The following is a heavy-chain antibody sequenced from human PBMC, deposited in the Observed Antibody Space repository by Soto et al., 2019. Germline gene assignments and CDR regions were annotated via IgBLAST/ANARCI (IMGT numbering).Heavy chain of an antibody. CDR1: GAFITSNSYY. J-gene: IGHJ4*02. CDR2: IYFSGTT. D-gene: IGHD3-16*01. CDR3: ARRARGANFDF. Sequence: QLQLQESGPGLVKPSETLSLTCTVSGAFITSNSYYWGWIRQSPVKGLEWIGNIYFSGTTYYNPSLESRVTISVDTSKRQFSLRLSSVTAADTAVYYCARRARGANFDFWGQGTLVTVSS. V-gene: IGHV4-39*01.